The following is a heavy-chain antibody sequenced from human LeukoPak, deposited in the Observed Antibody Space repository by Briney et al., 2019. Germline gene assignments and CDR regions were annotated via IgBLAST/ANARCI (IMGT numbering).Heavy chain of an antibody. D-gene: IGHD2-15*01. V-gene: IGHV4-39*07. J-gene: IGHJ4*02. Sequence: PSETLSLTCTVSGGSISSSSYYWGWIRQPPGKGLEWIGSLYYSGSTYYNPSLKSRATMSVDTSKNQFSLKLSSVTAADTAVYYCARALNPLPGTYYFDYWGQGTLVTVSS. CDR3: ARALNPLPGTYYFDY. CDR1: GGSISSSSYY. CDR2: LYYSGST.